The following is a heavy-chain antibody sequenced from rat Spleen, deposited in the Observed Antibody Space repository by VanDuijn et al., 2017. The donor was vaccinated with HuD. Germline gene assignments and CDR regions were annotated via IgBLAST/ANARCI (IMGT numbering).Heavy chain of an antibody. V-gene: IGHV2-1*01. CDR3: ASTYYGYTYYFDY. CDR1: GFSLTTNG. CDR2: MWRGGST. Sequence: QVQLKESGPGLVQPSQTLSLTCTVSGFSLTTNGVSWVRQPPGKGLEWMGVMWRGGSTEYNSALKSRLSISRDTSKSQVFLEMNSLQTEDTATYYCASTYYGYTYYFDYWGQGVMVTVSS. D-gene: IGHD1-9*01. J-gene: IGHJ2*01.